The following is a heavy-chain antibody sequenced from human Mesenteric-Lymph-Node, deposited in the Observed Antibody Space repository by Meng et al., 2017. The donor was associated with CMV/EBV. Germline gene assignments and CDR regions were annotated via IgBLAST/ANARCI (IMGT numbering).Heavy chain of an antibody. CDR3: ARRQYYGSGSSLAFDP. V-gene: IGHV5-51*01. J-gene: IGHJ5*02. CDR1: GYSFTSYW. CDR2: IYPGESDT. Sequence: GYSFTSYWIGWVRQMPGKGLEGMGSIYPGESDTRYRPSFQGQVTISADKSISTAYLQWSSLKASDTAMYYCARRQYYGSGSSLAFDPWGQGTLVTVSS. D-gene: IGHD3-10*01.